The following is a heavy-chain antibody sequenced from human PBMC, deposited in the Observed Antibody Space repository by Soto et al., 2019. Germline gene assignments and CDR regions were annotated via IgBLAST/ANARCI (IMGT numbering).Heavy chain of an antibody. J-gene: IGHJ3*01. CDR2: IYSGGST. CDR3: ASAGSCGGGRAFDF. CDR1: GVTVSSNY. Sequence: GGSLRLSCAASGVTVSSNYMSWVRQAPGKGLEWVSVIYSGGSTYYAHSVKGRFTISRDNSKNTLYLQMNSLRAEDTAVYYCASAGSCGGGRAFDFWGQGTMVTVSS. D-gene: IGHD1-26*01. V-gene: IGHV3-53*01.